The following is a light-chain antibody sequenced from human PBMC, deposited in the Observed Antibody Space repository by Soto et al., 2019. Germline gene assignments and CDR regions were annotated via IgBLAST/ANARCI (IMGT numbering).Light chain of an antibody. CDR3: DAWDDCPSGHWV. CDR1: SSNIGSNY. V-gene: IGLV1-47*01. Sequence: QSVLTQPPSASGTPGQRVTISCSGSSSNIGSNYVYWYQQLPGTAPKLLIYRNNQRPSGVPDRFSGSKSGTSASLAIRGLRSEDEADYYCDAWDDCPSGHWVFGGGTKLTVL. J-gene: IGLJ3*02. CDR2: RNN.